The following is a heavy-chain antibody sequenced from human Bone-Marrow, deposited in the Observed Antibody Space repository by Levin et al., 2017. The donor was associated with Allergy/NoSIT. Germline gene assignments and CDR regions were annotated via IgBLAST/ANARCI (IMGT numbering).Heavy chain of an antibody. J-gene: IGHJ4*02. V-gene: IGHV3-7*01. CDR3: ARGTPGIAAAGTDY. CDR2: IKQDGSEK. Sequence: PGGSLRLSCAASGFTFSSYWMSWVRQAPGKGLEWVANIKQDGSEKYYVDSVKGRFTISRDNAKNSLYLQMNSLRAEDTAVYYCARGTPGIAAAGTDYWGQGTLVTVSS. D-gene: IGHD6-13*01. CDR1: GFTFSSYW.